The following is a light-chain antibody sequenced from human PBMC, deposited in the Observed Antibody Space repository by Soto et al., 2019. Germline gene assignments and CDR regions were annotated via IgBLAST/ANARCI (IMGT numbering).Light chain of an antibody. Sequence: EIVLTQSPGTVSLSPGERATLSCRASQSVSASNLAWYQQKPGQAPSLLIYDASSRATGIPDRFSGSGSGTDFTLTITRLEPEDFAVYYCQLYGSSPLFGGGTEVEI. V-gene: IGKV3-20*01. CDR1: QSVSASN. CDR2: DAS. J-gene: IGKJ4*01. CDR3: QLYGSSPL.